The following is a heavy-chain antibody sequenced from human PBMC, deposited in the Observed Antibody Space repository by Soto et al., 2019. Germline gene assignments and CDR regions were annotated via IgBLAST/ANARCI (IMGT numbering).Heavy chain of an antibody. CDR1: GYTFTGYC. V-gene: IGHV1-2*02. CDR2: INPNSGGT. Sequence: ASVKVSCKASGYTFTGYCMHLLRQAPGQVLEWMGWINPNSGGTNYAQKFQGRVTMTRDTSISTAYMELSRLRSDDTAVYYCARDSDGRLNWFDPWGQGTLVTVS. CDR3: ARDSDGRLNWFDP. J-gene: IGHJ5*02.